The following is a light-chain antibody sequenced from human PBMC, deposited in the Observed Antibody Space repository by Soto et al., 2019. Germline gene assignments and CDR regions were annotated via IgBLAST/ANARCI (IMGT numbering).Light chain of an antibody. CDR3: QQYGDSPLT. J-gene: IGKJ4*01. CDR1: QSVSSSTS. CDR2: DAS. Sequence: EIVLTQPPGTLSLSPGERAALSCRASQSVSSSTSLAWYQQKTGQAPRLLIYDASSRAVGVPDRFSGSGSGTDFTLTISRLEPEDFVVYYCQQYGDSPLTFGGGTKVE. V-gene: IGKV3-20*01.